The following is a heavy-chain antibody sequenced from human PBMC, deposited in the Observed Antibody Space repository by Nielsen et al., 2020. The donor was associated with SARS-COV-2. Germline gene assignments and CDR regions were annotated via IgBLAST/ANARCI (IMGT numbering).Heavy chain of an antibody. CDR3: ASYIRDGYNTFDY. CDR1: GGSISSGGYY. CDR2: IYYSGST. D-gene: IGHD5-24*01. Sequence: SETLSLTCAVSGGSISSGGYYWTWIRQPPGKGLEWIGYIYYSGSTNYNPSLKSRVTISVDTSKNQFSLKLSSVTAADTAVYYCASYIRDGYNTFDYWGQGTLVTVSS. V-gene: IGHV4-61*08. J-gene: IGHJ4*02.